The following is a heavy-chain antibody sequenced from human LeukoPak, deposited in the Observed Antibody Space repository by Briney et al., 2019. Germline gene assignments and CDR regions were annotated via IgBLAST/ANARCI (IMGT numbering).Heavy chain of an antibody. V-gene: IGHV3-30*18. CDR2: ISNDGSNA. CDR3: AKACTGGTTCFYVDY. Sequence: PGGSLRLSCVASGFTFITQGMNGVRRAPGRGLGGVALISNDGSNAYYGDSVKGRFTTSRDNSKNTVYLQMDGLRSDDTAVYFCAKACTGGTTCFYVDYWGRGTLVSVSS. D-gene: IGHD2-8*02. J-gene: IGHJ4*02. CDR1: GFTFITQG.